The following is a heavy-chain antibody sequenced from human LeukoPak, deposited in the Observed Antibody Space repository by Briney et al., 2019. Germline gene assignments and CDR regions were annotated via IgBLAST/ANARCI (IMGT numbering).Heavy chain of an antibody. J-gene: IGHJ6*02. CDR1: GFTFDDYA. D-gene: IGHD2-2*01. CDR2: ISWNSGSI. CDR3: AKDISALGYCSSMDV. V-gene: IGHV3-9*01. Sequence: GGSLRLSCAASGFTFDDYAMHWVRQAPGKGLEWVSGISWNSGSIGYADSVKGRFTISRDNAKNSLYLQMNSLRAEDTALYYCAKDISALGYCSSMDVWGQGTTVTVS.